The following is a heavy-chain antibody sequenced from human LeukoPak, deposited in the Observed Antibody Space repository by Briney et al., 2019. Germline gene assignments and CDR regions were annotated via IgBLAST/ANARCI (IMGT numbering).Heavy chain of an antibody. J-gene: IGHJ4*02. CDR2: IRSKAYGGTT. D-gene: IGHD2-21*02. V-gene: IGHV3-49*03. CDR3: TRVGELAYCGGDCYVH. Sequence: GGSLRLSCTASGFTFGDYAMSWFRQAPGKGLEWVGFIRSKAYGGTTEYAASVKGRFTISRDDSKSIAYLQMNSLKTEDTAVYYCTRVGELAYCGGDCYVHWGQGTLVTVSS. CDR1: GFTFGDYA.